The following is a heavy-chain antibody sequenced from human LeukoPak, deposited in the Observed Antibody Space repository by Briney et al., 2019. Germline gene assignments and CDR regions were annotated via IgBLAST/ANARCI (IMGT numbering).Heavy chain of an antibody. CDR1: GFTFSDYW. Sequence: PGGSLRLSCTASGFTFSDYWMTWVRQAPGKGLEWVANIHGVGTHEGYAGSVKGRFTKSTDNAKNSLCLQMNSLTADDLAVYYCTRNVGYYRLDYWGQGTLVTVPS. J-gene: IGHJ4*02. CDR3: TRNVGYYRLDY. CDR2: IHGVGTHE. D-gene: IGHD1-26*01. V-gene: IGHV3-7*01.